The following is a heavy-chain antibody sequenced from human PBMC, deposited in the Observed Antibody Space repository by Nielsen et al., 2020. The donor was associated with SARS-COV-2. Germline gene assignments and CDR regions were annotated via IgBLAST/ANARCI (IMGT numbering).Heavy chain of an antibody. V-gene: IGHV3-23*01. J-gene: IGHJ4*02. Sequence: GESLKISCTVSGFTFGTYTISWVRQPPGKGLQWVAGILGSGAATFYADSVKGRFTVSRDNSMNTVYLEMSRLRSEDTALYFCAKDRIPDGLWEIDYCGQGTRVTVSS. CDR3: AKDRIPDGLWEIDY. CDR2: ILGSGAAT. D-gene: IGHD1-14*01. CDR1: GFTFGTYT.